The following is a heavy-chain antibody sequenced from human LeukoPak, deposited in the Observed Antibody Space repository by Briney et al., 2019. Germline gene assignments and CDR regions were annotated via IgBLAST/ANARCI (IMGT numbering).Heavy chain of an antibody. Sequence: SETLSLTCSVSGGSISSHYWSWMRQPPGKGLEWIGYIYYTGSTDYNPSLKSRVTISVDTSKNQLSLKLSSVTAADAAVYYCARSDGAGATDYWGQGTLVTVSS. D-gene: IGHD1-26*01. V-gene: IGHV4-59*11. CDR2: IYYTGST. CDR3: ARSDGAGATDY. CDR1: GGSISSHY. J-gene: IGHJ4*02.